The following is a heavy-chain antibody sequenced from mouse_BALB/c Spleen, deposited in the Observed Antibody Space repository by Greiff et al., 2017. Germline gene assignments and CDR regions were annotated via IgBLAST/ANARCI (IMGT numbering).Heavy chain of an antibody. V-gene: IGHV5-17*02. CDR2: ISSGSSTI. J-gene: IGHJ4*01. CDR3: AREGNYGDYAMDY. CDR1: GFTFSSFG. D-gene: IGHD1-1*01. Sequence: EVMLVESGGGLVQPGGSRKLSCAASGFTFSSFGMHWVRQAPEKGLEWVAYISSGSSTIYYADTVKGRFTISRDNPTNTLFLQMTSLRSEDTAMYYCAREGNYGDYAMDYWGQGTSVTVSS.